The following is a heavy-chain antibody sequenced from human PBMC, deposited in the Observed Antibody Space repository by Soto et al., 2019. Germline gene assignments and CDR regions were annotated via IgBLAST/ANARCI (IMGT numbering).Heavy chain of an antibody. CDR2: FDPEDGET. Sequence: ASVKVSCKVSGYTLTELSMHWVRQAPGKGPEWMGGFDPEDGETIYAQKFQGRVTMTEDTSTDTAYMELSSLRSEDTAVYYCATLGWEAPRQWPYSYWGQGTLVTVSS. D-gene: IGHD6-19*01. V-gene: IGHV1-24*01. CDR1: GYTLTELS. J-gene: IGHJ4*02. CDR3: ATLGWEAPRQWPYSY.